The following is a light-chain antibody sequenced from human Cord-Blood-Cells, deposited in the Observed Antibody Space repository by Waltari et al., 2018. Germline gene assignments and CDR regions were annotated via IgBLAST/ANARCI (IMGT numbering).Light chain of an antibody. CDR3: QPTITFPYT. CDR1: QGLSSW. V-gene: IGKV1-12*01. J-gene: IGKJ2*01. CDR2: AAS. Sequence: DIQMTQSPSSVPASVGDRVTVPCRSSQGLSSWLAWYTQKPGKAPKRLIYAASSLQSGVPSSFSVSGSGTDFTLTISRLKPEDFATYYCQPTITFPYTFNDATKLEI.